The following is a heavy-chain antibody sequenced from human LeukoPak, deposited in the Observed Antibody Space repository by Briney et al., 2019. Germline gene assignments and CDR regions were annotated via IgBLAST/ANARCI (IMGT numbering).Heavy chain of an antibody. CDR2: IYYTGST. CDR3: ARANWGSSGWFDP. J-gene: IGHJ5*02. CDR1: GGSISSYY. Sequence: PSETLSLTWTASGGSISSYYWNWIRQPPGKGLEWIGYIYYTGSTNYNPSLKSRVTISVDTSKNHFSLKLSSVTAADTAVYYCARANWGSSGWFDPWGQGTLVTVSS. V-gene: IGHV4-59*01. D-gene: IGHD7-27*01.